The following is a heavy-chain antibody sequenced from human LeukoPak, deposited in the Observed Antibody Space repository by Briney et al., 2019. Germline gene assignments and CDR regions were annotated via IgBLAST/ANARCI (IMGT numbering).Heavy chain of an antibody. D-gene: IGHD2/OR15-2a*01. V-gene: IGHV1-2*02. CDR1: GYTFTGYY. Sequence: EASVKVSCKASGYTFTGYYMHWVRQAPGQGLEWMGWINPNSGGTNYAQKFQGRVTMTRDTSISTAYMELSRLRSDDTAVYYCARQEYGGTSYPNFDYWGQGTLVTVSS. J-gene: IGHJ4*02. CDR2: INPNSGGT. CDR3: ARQEYGGTSYPNFDY.